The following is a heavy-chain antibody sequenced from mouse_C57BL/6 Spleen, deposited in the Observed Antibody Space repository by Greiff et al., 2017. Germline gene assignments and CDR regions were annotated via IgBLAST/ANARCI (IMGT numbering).Heavy chain of an antibody. Sequence: VQLQQSGPELVKPGASVKISCKASGYSFTGYYMHWVKQSHGNILDWIGYIYPSNGFSSYNQKFKGKATLTVDKSSSTAYMELRSLTSEDSAVYYCAYYGSSYGYFDVWGTGTTVTVSS. D-gene: IGHD1-1*01. V-gene: IGHV1-31*01. CDR3: AYYGSSYGYFDV. CDR2: IYPSNGFS. J-gene: IGHJ1*03. CDR1: GYSFTGYY.